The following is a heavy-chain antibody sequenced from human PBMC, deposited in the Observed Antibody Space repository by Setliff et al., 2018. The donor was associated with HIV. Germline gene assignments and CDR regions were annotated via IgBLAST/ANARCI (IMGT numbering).Heavy chain of an antibody. D-gene: IGHD2-2*02. CDR1: GDSINSGGYH. Sequence: KPSETLSLTCTVSGDSINSGGYHWTWIRQHPGKGLEWIGYISYIGYTYYNPALKSRLTISLDTSKNQFSLKLSSVTAADTAVYYCARQERYCTSADCYRYFNYWGQGTLVTVSS. V-gene: IGHV4-31*03. CDR3: ARQERYCTSADCYRYFNY. J-gene: IGHJ4*02. CDR2: ISYIGYT.